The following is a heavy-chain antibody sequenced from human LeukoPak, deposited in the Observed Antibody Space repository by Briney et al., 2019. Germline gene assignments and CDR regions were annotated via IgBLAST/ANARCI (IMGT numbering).Heavy chain of an antibody. CDR3: ARGVLLQGRGAFDI. D-gene: IGHD3-10*01. J-gene: IGHJ3*02. CDR1: GYTFTSYG. V-gene: IGHV1-18*01. Sequence: ASVKVSCKASGYTFTSYGISWVRQAPGQGLEWMGWISAYNGNTNYAQKFRDRVTMTRNTSISTAYMEINSLTSDDTAVYYCARGVLLQGRGAFDIWGQGAMVTVSS. CDR2: ISAYNGNT.